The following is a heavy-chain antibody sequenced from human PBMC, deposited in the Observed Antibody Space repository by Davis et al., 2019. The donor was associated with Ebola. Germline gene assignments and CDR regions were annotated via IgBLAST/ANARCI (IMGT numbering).Heavy chain of an antibody. CDR2: IYYSGST. CDR1: GGSISSHY. D-gene: IGHD3-10*01. CDR3: ARDRGYPDAFDI. Sequence: PSETLSLTCTVSGGSISSHYWSWIRQPPGKGLEWIGYIYYSGSTNYNPSLKSRVTISVDTSKNQFSLKLSSVTAADTAVYYCARDRGYPDAFDIWGQGTMVTVSS. J-gene: IGHJ3*02. V-gene: IGHV4-59*11.